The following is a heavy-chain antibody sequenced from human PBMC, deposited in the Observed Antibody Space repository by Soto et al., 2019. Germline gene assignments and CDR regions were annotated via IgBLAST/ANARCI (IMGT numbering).Heavy chain of an antibody. J-gene: IGHJ4*02. D-gene: IGHD3-10*01. Sequence: QLQLQESGPGLVKPSETLSLTCTVSGGSISRSSYYWGWIRQPPGKGLEWIGSIYYGGSTHYNPSLKSRVTISVDTSKNQFSLKLSSVTAADTAVYYCATLWFGAADYWGQGTLVTVSS. CDR3: ATLWFGAADY. V-gene: IGHV4-39*01. CDR2: IYYGGST. CDR1: GGSISRSSYY.